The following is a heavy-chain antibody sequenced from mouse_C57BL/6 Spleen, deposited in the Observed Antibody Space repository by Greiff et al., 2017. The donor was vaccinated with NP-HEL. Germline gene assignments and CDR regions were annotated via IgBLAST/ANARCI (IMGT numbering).Heavy chain of an antibody. J-gene: IGHJ3*01. Sequence: VQLQQSGAELVRPGPSVKVSCKASGYAFTNYLIEWVKQRPGQGLEWIGVINPGSGGTNYNEKFKGKATLTADKSSSTAYMQLSSLTSEDSAVYFCARRRDYGGFAYWGQGTLVTVSA. V-gene: IGHV1-54*01. CDR3: ARRRDYGGFAY. CDR1: GYAFTNYL. D-gene: IGHD2-4*01. CDR2: INPGSGGT.